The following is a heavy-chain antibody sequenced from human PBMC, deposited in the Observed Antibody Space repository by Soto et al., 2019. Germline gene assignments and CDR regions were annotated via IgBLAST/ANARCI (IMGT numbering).Heavy chain of an antibody. J-gene: IGHJ6*02. Sequence: QVPLVQSGAEVKKPGASVKVSCKASGYTFTSYAMHWVRQAPGRRLEWMGWINAGNGNTKYSQKFQGRVTITRDTSASTAYMELSSLRSEDTAVYYCARGGGYDYYGSGSYYNAYGMDVWGQGTTVTVSS. D-gene: IGHD3-10*01. CDR1: GYTFTSYA. V-gene: IGHV1-3*01. CDR3: ARGGGYDYYGSGSYYNAYGMDV. CDR2: INAGNGNT.